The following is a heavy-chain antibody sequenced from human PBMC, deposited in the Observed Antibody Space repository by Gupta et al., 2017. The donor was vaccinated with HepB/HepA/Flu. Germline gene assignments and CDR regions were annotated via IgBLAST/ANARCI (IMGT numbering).Heavy chain of an antibody. CDR2: ISAGGSDT. CDR3: ARDLAPQLRAVGDFQH. V-gene: IGHV3-23*01. J-gene: IGHJ1*01. CDR1: GFTFSSYT. D-gene: IGHD6-6*01. Sequence: EVQLLESGGGLVQPGGSLRLSCAASGFTFSSYTMTWVRQAPGKGLEWISGISAGGSDTYYADSVKGRFIVSRDNSKNTVYLQMNSLKAADTAIYYCARDLAPQLRAVGDFQHWGQGTLVTVSS.